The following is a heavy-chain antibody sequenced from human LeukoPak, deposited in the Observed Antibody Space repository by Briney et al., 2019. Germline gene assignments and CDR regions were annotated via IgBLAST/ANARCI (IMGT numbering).Heavy chain of an antibody. CDR2: IYYSGST. CDR3: ARSTFSLYYFDY. J-gene: IGHJ4*02. V-gene: IGHV4-59*01. CDR1: GFTFSSYW. Sequence: GSLRLSCAASGFTFSSYWMSWIRQPPGKGLEWIGYIYYSGSTNYNPSLKSRVTISVDTSKNQFSLKLSSVTAADTAVYYCARSTFSLYYFDYWGQGTLVTVSS.